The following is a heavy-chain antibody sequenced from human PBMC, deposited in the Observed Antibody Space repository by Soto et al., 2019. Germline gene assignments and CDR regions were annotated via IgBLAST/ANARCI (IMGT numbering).Heavy chain of an antibody. D-gene: IGHD5-18*01. J-gene: IGHJ5*02. Sequence: GRSLRLSCAASGFTFSSYAMHWVRQAPGKGLEWVAVISYDGSNKYYADSVKGRFTISRDNSKNTLYLQMNSLRSKDTAVYYCARGRLEYSYGPSGQGTMVTVAS. CDR1: GFTFSSYA. V-gene: IGHV3-30-3*01. CDR3: ARGRLEYSYGP. CDR2: ISYDGSNK.